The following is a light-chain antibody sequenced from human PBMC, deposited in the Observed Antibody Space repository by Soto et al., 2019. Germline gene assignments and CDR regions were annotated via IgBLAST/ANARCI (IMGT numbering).Light chain of an antibody. CDR1: QSLSSRS. CDR3: QQYGSSLPFT. J-gene: IGKJ3*01. V-gene: IGKV3-20*01. Sequence: EIVLTQSPGTLSLSPGERATLSCRASQSLSSRSLAWYQQKPGQALRLLIYGASSRATDIPDRFSGSGSGTDFTLTISRLEPEDFAVYYCQQYGSSLPFTFGPGTKVDIK. CDR2: GAS.